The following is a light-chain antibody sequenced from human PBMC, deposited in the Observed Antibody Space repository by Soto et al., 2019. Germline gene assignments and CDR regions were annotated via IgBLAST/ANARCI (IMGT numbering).Light chain of an antibody. CDR1: QSVSSSY. Sequence: EIVLTQSPGTLSLSPGERATLSCRASQSVSSSYLAWYQQKPGQAPRLLIYGASSRATGIPDRFSGSGSGTDFTLTISRLEPKDFAVYYYQQYGSSPTYTFGQGTKLEIK. J-gene: IGKJ2*01. CDR2: GAS. V-gene: IGKV3-20*01. CDR3: QQYGSSPTYT.